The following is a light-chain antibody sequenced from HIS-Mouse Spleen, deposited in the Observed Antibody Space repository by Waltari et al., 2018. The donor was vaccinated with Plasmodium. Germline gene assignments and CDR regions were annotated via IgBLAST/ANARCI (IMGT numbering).Light chain of an antibody. V-gene: IGKV3-15*01. CDR2: GAS. J-gene: IGKJ3*01. CDR1: QSVSSD. Sequence: EIVMTQSPATLSVSPGERATLSCRASQSVSSDLAWYPQKPGQAPRLLIYGASTRATGIPARFSGSGSGTEFTLTISSLQSEDFAVDYCQQYNNWSFTFGPGTKVDIK. CDR3: QQYNNWSFT.